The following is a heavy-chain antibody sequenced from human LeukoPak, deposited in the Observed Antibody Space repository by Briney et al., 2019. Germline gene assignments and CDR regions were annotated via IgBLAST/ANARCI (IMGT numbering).Heavy chain of an antibody. D-gene: IGHD6-13*01. CDR2: ISSSGSTL. V-gene: IGHV3-48*03. J-gene: IGHJ4*02. Sequence: PGGSLRLSCAASGFSFSSYEMNWVRQAPGKGLEWVSCISSSGSTLYYADSVKGRFTISRDNAKKSLYLHMNSLRAEDTAVYYCAREYSSSPRGYDYWGQGTLVTVSS. CDR3: AREYSSSPRGYDY. CDR1: GFSFSSYE.